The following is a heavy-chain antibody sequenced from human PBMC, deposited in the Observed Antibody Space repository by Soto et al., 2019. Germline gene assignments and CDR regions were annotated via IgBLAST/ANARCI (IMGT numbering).Heavy chain of an antibody. CDR1: GFTFSSYW. CDR2: INSDGSST. Sequence: PGGSLRLSCAASGFTFSSYWMHWVRQAPGKGLVWVSRINSDGSSTSYADSVKGRFTISRDNAKNTLYLQMNSLRAEDTAVYYCARDEIVVVPAAIFGWVYYYYGMDVWGQGTTVTVSS. V-gene: IGHV3-74*01. CDR3: ARDEIVVVPAAIFGWVYYYYGMDV. D-gene: IGHD2-2*01. J-gene: IGHJ6*02.